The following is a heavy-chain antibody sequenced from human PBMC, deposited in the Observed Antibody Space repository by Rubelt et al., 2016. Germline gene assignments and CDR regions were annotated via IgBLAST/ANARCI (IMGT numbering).Heavy chain of an antibody. D-gene: IGHD3-10*01. Sequence: QVQLQQWGAGLLKPSETLSLTCAVYGGSFSGYYWSWIRQPPGKGLEWIGEINHSGSTNYNPSLKSRVTISVDRCKNQFSLKLSSVTAADTAVYYCARGCGSGSYYNGFDYWGQGTLVTVSS. CDR1: GGSFSGYY. J-gene: IGHJ4*02. V-gene: IGHV4-34*01. CDR2: INHSGST. CDR3: ARGCGSGSYYNGFDY.